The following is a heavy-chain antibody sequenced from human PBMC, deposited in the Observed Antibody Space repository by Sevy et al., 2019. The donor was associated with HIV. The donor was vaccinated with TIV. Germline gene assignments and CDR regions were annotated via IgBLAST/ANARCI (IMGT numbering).Heavy chain of an antibody. V-gene: IGHV3-15*01. Sequence: GGSLRLSCAASGDTFADAWMSCVRQAPGKGLEWIGRIKSKGSGETKDYAVPVQGRFTLSRDDSKSTVYLQMNSQKSEDTVVYFCNWLRGLCGGDCSSSWGQGTLVTVSS. CDR1: GDTFADAW. CDR3: NWLRGLCGGDCSSS. CDR2: IKSKGSGETK. J-gene: IGHJ4*02. D-gene: IGHD2-21*01.